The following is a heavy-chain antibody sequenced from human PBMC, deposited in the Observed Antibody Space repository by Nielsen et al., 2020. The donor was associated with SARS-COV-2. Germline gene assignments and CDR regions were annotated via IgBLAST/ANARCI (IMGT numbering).Heavy chain of an antibody. CDR1: GFTFSDSY. CDR2: ISASGSYT. Sequence: GGSLRLSCAASGFTFSDSYMSWIRLAPGKGLEWISYISASGSYTNYADSLRGRFTISRDNAKNSLYLQMNSLRVEDTAVYFCARFGRIVEVGGGATFPDVFDVWGQGTMVTVSS. CDR3: ARFGRIVEVGGGATFPDVFDV. J-gene: IGHJ3*01. V-gene: IGHV3-11*03. D-gene: IGHD2-21*01.